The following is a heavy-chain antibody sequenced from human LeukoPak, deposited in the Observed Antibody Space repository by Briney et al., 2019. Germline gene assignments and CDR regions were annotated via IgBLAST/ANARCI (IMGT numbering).Heavy chain of an antibody. J-gene: IGHJ3*01. CDR2: IRSDATFQ. V-gene: IGHV3-30*02. Sequence: PGGSQRLSCEASEFTFGHMVWVRQAPGKGLEWVAFIRSDATFQYYADSVKGRFTISRDNSNNTLYLQMTSLRAEDTAIYYCAKEFSLYYYDSSGYFDVWGQGTMVTVSS. CDR1: EFTFGH. CDR3: AKEFSLYYYDSSGYFDV. D-gene: IGHD3-22*01.